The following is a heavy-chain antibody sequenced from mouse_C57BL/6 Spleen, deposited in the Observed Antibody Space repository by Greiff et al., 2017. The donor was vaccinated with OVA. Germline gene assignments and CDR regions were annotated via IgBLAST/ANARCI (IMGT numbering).Heavy chain of an antibody. J-gene: IGHJ4*01. CDR1: GFTFSDYG. CDR3: ARRHYYRYAMDY. Sequence: EVKLEESGGGLVKPGGSLKLSCAASGFTFSDYGMHWVRQAPEKGLEWVAYISSGSSTIYYADTVKGRFTISRDNAKNTLFLQMTSLRSEDTAMYYCARRHYYRYAMDYWGQGTSVTVSS. CDR2: ISSGSSTI. D-gene: IGHD1-2*01. V-gene: IGHV5-17*01.